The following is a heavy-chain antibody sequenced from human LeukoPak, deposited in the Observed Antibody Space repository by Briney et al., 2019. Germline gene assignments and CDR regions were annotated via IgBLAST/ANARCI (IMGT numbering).Heavy chain of an antibody. CDR2: IFYNGGT. CDR3: ARAGYSYVRYFDY. CDR1: GGSINNYY. D-gene: IGHD5-18*01. J-gene: IGHJ4*02. V-gene: IGHV4-59*01. Sequence: SETLSLTCTVSGGSINNYYWSWVRQPPGEGLEWIAYIFYNGGTNYNPSLKSRVTISLDTSKNQFSLKLSSVTAADTAVYYCARAGYSYVRYFDYWGQGTLVTVSS.